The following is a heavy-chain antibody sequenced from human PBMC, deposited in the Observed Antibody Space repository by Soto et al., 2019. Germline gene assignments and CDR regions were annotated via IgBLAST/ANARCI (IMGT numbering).Heavy chain of an antibody. CDR3: ARGRIVASIHDAFEI. Sequence: QGQLLQSGDEVKKPGASVRVSCRASGYDFTSYGISWVRQAPGQGLEWVSWISAYNGKRDTAQKFQGRVTMTLDTSTDTAHRELWDRTSADTAVYYCARGRIVASIHDAFEIWGQGTMVAVSS. J-gene: IGHJ3*02. CDR1: GYDFTSYG. V-gene: IGHV1-18*01. D-gene: IGHD2-21*01. CDR2: ISAYNGKR.